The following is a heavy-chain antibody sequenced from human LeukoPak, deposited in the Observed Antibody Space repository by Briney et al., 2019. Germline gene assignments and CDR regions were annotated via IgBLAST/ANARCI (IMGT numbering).Heavy chain of an antibody. Sequence: TGGSLRLSCAASGFTFSDYYMSWIRQAPGKGLEWVSYISSSGSTIYYADSVKGRFTISRGNAKNSLYLQMNSLRAEDTAVYYYARDPNMVRGVKEDYWGQGTLVTVSS. D-gene: IGHD3-10*01. V-gene: IGHV3-11*01. CDR1: GFTFSDYY. CDR2: ISSSGSTI. CDR3: ARDPNMVRGVKEDY. J-gene: IGHJ4*02.